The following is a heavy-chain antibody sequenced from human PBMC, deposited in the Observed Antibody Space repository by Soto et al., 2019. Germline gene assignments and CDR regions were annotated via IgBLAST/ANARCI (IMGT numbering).Heavy chain of an antibody. J-gene: IGHJ4*02. V-gene: IGHV2-5*02. CDR3: SHVTAVAASDS. CDR1: GFSLSTSGVG. Sequence: QITLKESGPTLVKPTQTLTLTCTFSGFSLSTSGVGVGWIRQPPGKALEWLALIYWDDDKRYSPSLKSRLTSTKDTPKNQVSLTMTNMDPVDTAKYKCSHVTAVAASDSWGQGTLVTVSS. CDR2: IYWDDDK. D-gene: IGHD6-19*01.